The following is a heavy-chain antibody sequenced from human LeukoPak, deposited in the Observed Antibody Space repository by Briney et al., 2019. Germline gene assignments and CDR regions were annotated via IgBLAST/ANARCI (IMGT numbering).Heavy chain of an antibody. Sequence: AGTLSLSCAASGFTFSSYRMQWLRQAPGQGLEWVAFIRYDGSNNYYADSVKGRFTISRDNAKNSLYLQMNSLRAEDTAVYYCARDYDSSGYYGSPLGYWGQGTLVTVSS. CDR1: GFTFSSYR. CDR2: IRYDGSNN. D-gene: IGHD3-22*01. CDR3: ARDYDSSGYYGSPLGY. J-gene: IGHJ4*02. V-gene: IGHV3-30*02.